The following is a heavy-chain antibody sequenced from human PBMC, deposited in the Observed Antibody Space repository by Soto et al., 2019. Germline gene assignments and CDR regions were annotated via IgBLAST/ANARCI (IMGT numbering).Heavy chain of an antibody. V-gene: IGHV3-21*01. CDR2: ISSSSSYI. Sequence: GESLKISCAASGFTFSSYSMNWVRQAPGKGLEWVSSISSSSSYIYYADSVKGRFTISRDNAKNSLYLQMNSLRAEDTAVYYCASDMDTAMVDAFDIWGQGTMVTVSS. CDR3: ASDMDTAMVDAFDI. J-gene: IGHJ3*02. CDR1: GFTFSSYS. D-gene: IGHD5-18*01.